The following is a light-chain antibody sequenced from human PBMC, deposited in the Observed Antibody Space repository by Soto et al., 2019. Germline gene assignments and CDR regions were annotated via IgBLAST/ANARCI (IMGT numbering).Light chain of an antibody. V-gene: IGKV1-5*03. CDR2: KAS. J-gene: IGKJ2*01. CDR3: QQFSNYVYT. Sequence: DIQMTQSPSTLSASVGDRVTITCRTSQSITSWLAWYQQKSGHAPKLLIYKASTSDSGVPSRFSGSGSGTEFNLTISSLQPEDFATYYCQQFSNYVYTFGQGTRLEIK. CDR1: QSITSW.